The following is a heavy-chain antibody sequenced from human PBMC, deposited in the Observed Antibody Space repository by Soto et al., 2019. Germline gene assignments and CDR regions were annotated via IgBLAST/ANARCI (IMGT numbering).Heavy chain of an antibody. CDR2: IYYSGST. D-gene: IGHD5-18*01. J-gene: IGHJ5*02. Sequence: SETLSLTCTVSGGSISSGGYYWSWIRQHPGKGLEWIGYIYYSGSTYYNPSLKSRVTISVDTSKNQFSLKLSSVTAADTAVYYCAREGRRNSYGYNWFDPWGQGTLVTVSS. CDR1: GGSISSGGYY. CDR3: AREGRRNSYGYNWFDP. V-gene: IGHV4-31*03.